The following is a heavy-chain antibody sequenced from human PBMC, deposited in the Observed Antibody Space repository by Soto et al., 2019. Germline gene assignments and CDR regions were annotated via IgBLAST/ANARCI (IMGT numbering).Heavy chain of an antibody. Sequence: QGQLVQSGAEVKKPGASVKVSCKASGYTFTRYGISWVRQAPGQGLEWMGWISGYNGDTKYAQKFQGRVTMTIDTSKTNVLMGLGSRTFCNTGVYFWAKNGQPPSYYHGWDVWGQGTRVPVSS. CDR2: ISGYNGDT. CDR3: AKNGQPPSYYHGWDV. V-gene: IGHV1-18*01. D-gene: IGHD2-8*01. J-gene: IGHJ6*02. CDR1: GYTFTRYG.